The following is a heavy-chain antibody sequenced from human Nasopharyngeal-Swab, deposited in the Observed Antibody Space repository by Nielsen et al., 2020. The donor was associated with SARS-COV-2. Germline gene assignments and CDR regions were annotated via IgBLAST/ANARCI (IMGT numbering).Heavy chain of an antibody. CDR2: ITWNSGTI. Sequence: SLKISCAASGFSFDDHTMHWVRQAPGKGLEWVSGITWNSGTIAYVDSVKGRFTISRDNAKNSLYLQMNSLRAEDTALYYCAKARRTDTYGYECFDSWGQGTLVTVSS. V-gene: IGHV3-9*01. J-gene: IGHJ4*02. D-gene: IGHD5-18*01. CDR1: GFSFDDHT. CDR3: AKARRTDTYGYECFDS.